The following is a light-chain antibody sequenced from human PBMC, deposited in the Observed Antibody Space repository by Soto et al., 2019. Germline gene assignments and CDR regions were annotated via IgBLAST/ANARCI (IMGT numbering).Light chain of an antibody. CDR2: AAS. V-gene: IGKV1-6*01. J-gene: IGKJ4*01. CDR1: QGIRND. Sequence: AIQMTQSPSSLSASVGDRITITCRASQGIRNDLSWYQQKSGKAPKLLIFAASSLQSGVPSRFSGSRSGTDFTLTISSLQPEDFATYYCLQDYSYPLTFGGGTKVEIK. CDR3: LQDYSYPLT.